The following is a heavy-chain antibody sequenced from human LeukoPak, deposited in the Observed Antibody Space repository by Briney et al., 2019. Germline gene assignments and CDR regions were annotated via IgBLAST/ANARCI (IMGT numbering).Heavy chain of an antibody. D-gene: IGHD1-26*01. Sequence: SETLSLTCTVSGGSISSYYWSWIRQPPGKGLEWIGYIYYSGSTNYNPSLKSRVTISVDTSKNQFSLKLSSVTAADTAVYYCAGVSPRSGILYYYYYMDVWGKGTTVTVSS. J-gene: IGHJ6*03. CDR1: GGSISSYY. CDR2: IYYSGST. CDR3: AGVSPRSGILYYYYYMDV. V-gene: IGHV4-59*01.